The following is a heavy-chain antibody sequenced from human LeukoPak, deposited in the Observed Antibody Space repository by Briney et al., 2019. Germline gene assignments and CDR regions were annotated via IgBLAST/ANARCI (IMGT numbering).Heavy chain of an antibody. D-gene: IGHD3-22*01. J-gene: IGHJ4*02. CDR2: LSASGGNT. Sequence: PGGSLRLSCAASGFTFSSYAMSWVRQAPGKGLEWVSSLSASGGNTYYADSVKGRFTISRDNSKNTVYLEMNSLRAEDMAVYYCAKLNYYDNGGSYFGGYDFWGQGTLVTVSS. CDR1: GFTFSSYA. CDR3: AKLNYYDNGGSYFGGYDF. V-gene: IGHV3-23*01.